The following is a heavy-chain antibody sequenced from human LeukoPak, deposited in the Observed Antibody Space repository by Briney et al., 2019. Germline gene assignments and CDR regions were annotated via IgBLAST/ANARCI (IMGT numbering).Heavy chain of an antibody. CDR3: AYYPGSEHAFDI. D-gene: IGHD1-26*01. J-gene: IGHJ3*02. V-gene: IGHV3-23*01. CDR1: GFTFSSYG. CDR2: ISGSGGST. Sequence: GGSLRLSCAASGFTFSSYGMSWVRQAPGKGLEWVSAISGSGGSTYYADSVKGRFTISRDNSKNTLYLQMNSLRAEDTAVYYCAYYPGSEHAFDIWGQGTMVTVSS.